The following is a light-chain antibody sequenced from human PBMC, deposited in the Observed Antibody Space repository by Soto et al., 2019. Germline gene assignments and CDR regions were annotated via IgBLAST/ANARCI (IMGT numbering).Light chain of an antibody. CDR1: QSVSSSY. Sequence: EIVLTQSPATLSLSPGERATLSCGASQSVSSSYLAWYQQKPGLAPRLLIYDASSRATGIPDRFSGSGSATDFTLTISRLEPEDFALYYCQQYGSSPPITFGQGTRLEIK. CDR3: QQYGSSPPIT. V-gene: IGKV3D-20*01. J-gene: IGKJ5*01. CDR2: DAS.